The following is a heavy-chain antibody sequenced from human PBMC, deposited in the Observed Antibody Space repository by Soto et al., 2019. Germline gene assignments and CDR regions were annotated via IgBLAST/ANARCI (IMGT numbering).Heavy chain of an antibody. J-gene: IGHJ4*02. D-gene: IGHD6-19*01. Sequence: QVQLVESGGGVVQPGRSQRLSCAASGFTFSSYGMHWVRQAPGKGLEWVAVISYDGSNKYYADSVKGRFTISRDNSKNTLYLQMNSLRAEDTAVYYCAKDRRVVAVAAPFDYWGQGTLVTVSS. CDR1: GFTFSSYG. CDR3: AKDRRVVAVAAPFDY. CDR2: ISYDGSNK. V-gene: IGHV3-30*18.